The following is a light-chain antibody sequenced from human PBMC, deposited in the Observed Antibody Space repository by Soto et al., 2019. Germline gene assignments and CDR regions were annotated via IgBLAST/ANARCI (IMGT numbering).Light chain of an antibody. CDR1: KGVGTY. CDR3: QQRSNWPPYT. CDR2: DAS. V-gene: IGKV3-11*01. Sequence: EIVLTQSPATLSLSPGERATPSCRPSKGVGTYLAWYQQKPGQAPRLLIYDASNRATGIPARFSGSGSGTDFTLTISSLEPEDFAVYYCQQRSNWPPYTFGQGTKLEIK. J-gene: IGKJ2*01.